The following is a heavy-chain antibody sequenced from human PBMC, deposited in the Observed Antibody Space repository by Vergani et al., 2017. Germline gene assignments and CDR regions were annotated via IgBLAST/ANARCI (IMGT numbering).Heavy chain of an antibody. CDR3: ARHRGWGLVVVAATPWYYYYGMDV. Sequence: EVQLVQSGAEVKKPGESLKISCKGSGYSFTSYWIGWVRQMPGKGLEWIGIIYPGDSDTRYSPSFQGQVTISADKSISTAYLQWSSLKASDTAMYYCARHRGWGLVVVAATPWYYYYGMDVWGQGTTVTVSS. D-gene: IGHD2-15*01. CDR2: IYPGDSDT. CDR1: GYSFTSYW. V-gene: IGHV5-51*01. J-gene: IGHJ6*02.